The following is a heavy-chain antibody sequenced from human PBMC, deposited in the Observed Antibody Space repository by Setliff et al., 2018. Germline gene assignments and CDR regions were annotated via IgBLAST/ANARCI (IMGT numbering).Heavy chain of an antibody. CDR1: GLTFSSDA. V-gene: IGHV3-23*03. CDR2: ISSDGSRI. D-gene: IGHD6-13*01. J-gene: IGHJ4*02. Sequence: GGSLRLSCAASGLTFSSDAMTWVRQTPGKGMEWVSVISSDGSRIYYADSVKGRFTISRDNSKNTLYLQMNGLRAEDSAIYYCARCSSWHGHYPHFNYWGQGTLVTVAS. CDR3: ARCSSWHGHYPHFNY.